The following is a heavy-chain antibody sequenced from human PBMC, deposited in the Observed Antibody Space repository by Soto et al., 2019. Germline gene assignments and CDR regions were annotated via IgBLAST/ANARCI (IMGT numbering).Heavy chain of an antibody. CDR3: ARVPPDRYSSGRCDY. CDR2: IHYSGST. CDR1: GDSIGRGGYY. Sequence: QVQLQESGPGLVKPSQTLSLTCTVSGDSIGRGGYYWSWIRQHPGKGLEWIGYIHYSGSTYYNPSLVSRVTISVETSKSQFSLKLTSVTAADTAVYYCARVPPDRYSSGRCDYWGQGTLVTVSS. J-gene: IGHJ4*02. V-gene: IGHV4-31*03. D-gene: IGHD6-19*01.